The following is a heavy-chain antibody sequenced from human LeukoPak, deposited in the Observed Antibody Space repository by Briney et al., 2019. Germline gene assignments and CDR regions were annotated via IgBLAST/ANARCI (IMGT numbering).Heavy chain of an antibody. CDR1: GFTVSSNY. CDR3: ARGDCTTTRCKTSPFDY. Sequence: GGSLRLSCAASGFTVSSNYMSWVRQAPGKGLEWVSDIYSDGTTYYADSVKGRFTISRDNAKNTLYLQMKTLRADDTAVYFCARGDCTTTRCKTSPFDYWGQGTLVTVSS. J-gene: IGHJ4*02. V-gene: IGHV3-53*01. CDR2: IYSDGTT. D-gene: IGHD2-2*01.